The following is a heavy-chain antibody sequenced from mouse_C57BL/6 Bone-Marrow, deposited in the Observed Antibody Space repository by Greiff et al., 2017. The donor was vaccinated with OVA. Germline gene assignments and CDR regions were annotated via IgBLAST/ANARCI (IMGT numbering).Heavy chain of an antibody. Sequence: VQLQQPGAELVKPGASVKMSCKASGYTLTSYWITWVKQRLGQGLEWIGDIYPGSGSTNYNEKFKSKATLTVDTSSSTAYMQLSSLTSEDSAVYYCARWRNYYGSFAYWGQGTLVTVSA. CDR1: GYTLTSYW. CDR3: ARWRNYYGSFAY. CDR2: IYPGSGST. J-gene: IGHJ3*01. D-gene: IGHD1-1*01. V-gene: IGHV1-55*01.